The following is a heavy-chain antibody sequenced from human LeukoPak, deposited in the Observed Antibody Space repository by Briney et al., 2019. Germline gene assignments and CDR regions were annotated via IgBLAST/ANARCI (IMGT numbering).Heavy chain of an antibody. D-gene: IGHD6-13*01. CDR1: GYSISSGYY. CDR3: ATGKGIAAAAETDY. Sequence: SESLSLTCTVSGYSISSGYYWGWIRQPPGKGLEWIGSIYHSGSTYYNPSLKSRVTISVDRSKNQFSLKLSSVTAADTAVYYCATGKGIAAAAETDYWGQGTLVTVSS. CDR2: IYHSGST. J-gene: IGHJ4*02. V-gene: IGHV4-38-2*02.